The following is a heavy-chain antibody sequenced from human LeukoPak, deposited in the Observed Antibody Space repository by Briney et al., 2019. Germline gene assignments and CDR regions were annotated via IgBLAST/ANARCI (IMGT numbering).Heavy chain of an antibody. CDR2: ILYDGNNE. CDR1: GFTFSGFT. V-gene: IGHV3-30-3*01. Sequence: GGSLRLSCATSGFTFSGFTMHWVRQAPGKGLKWVAIILYDGNNEFYADSVKGRFTISRDNSKKTLYLQMNTLTTEDTAVYYCARDGDGAAAGIYTYWGQGTLVIVSS. D-gene: IGHD6-13*01. J-gene: IGHJ4*02. CDR3: ARDGDGAAAGIYTY.